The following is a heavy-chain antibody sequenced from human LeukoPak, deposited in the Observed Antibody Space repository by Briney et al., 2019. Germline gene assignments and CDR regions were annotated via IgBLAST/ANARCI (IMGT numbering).Heavy chain of an antibody. J-gene: IGHJ4*02. D-gene: IGHD3-9*01. V-gene: IGHV3-33*01. CDR1: GFTFSSYG. Sequence: GGSLRLSCAASGFTFSSYGMHWVRQAPGKGLEWVAVIWYDGSNKYYADSVKGRFTISRDNSKNTLYLQMNSLRAEDTAVYYCARDNTYYDILTGYYTGDYWGQGTLVTVSS. CDR3: ARDNTYYDILTGYYTGDY. CDR2: IWYDGSNK.